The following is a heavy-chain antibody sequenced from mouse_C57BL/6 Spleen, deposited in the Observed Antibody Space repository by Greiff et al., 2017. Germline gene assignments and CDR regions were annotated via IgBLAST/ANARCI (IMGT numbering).Heavy chain of an antibody. CDR3: AKHREGNPFAY. V-gene: IGHV2-9*01. Sequence: LQESGPGLVAPSQSLSITCTVSGFSLTSSGVDWVRQPPGKGLEWLGVIWGGGSTNYNSALMSRLSISKDNSKSQVFLKMNSLLTDDTAMYYCAKHREGNPFAYWGQGTLVTVSA. CDR2: IWGGGST. J-gene: IGHJ3*01. D-gene: IGHD2-1*01. CDR1: GFSLTSSG.